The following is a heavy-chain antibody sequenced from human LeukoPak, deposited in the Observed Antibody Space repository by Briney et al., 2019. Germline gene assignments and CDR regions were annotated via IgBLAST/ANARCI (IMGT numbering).Heavy chain of an antibody. J-gene: IGHJ4*02. D-gene: IGHD4-17*01. V-gene: IGHV1-2*02. CDR2: ISPNSGGR. Sequence: ASVKVSCKASGYTFTHYYMHWVRQAPGQGLEGMGWISPNSGGRNYAQKSQGRGTMTRDASISKAYIALSRLTSDDTAVYYCARAWATVTTSDYWGQGTLVTVSS. CDR3: ARAWATVTTSDY. CDR1: GYTFTHYY.